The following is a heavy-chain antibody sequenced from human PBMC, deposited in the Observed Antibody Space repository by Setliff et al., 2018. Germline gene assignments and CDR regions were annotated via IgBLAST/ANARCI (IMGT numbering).Heavy chain of an antibody. CDR2: ISSEGDSI. V-gene: IGHV3-23*03. D-gene: IGHD6-13*01. Sequence: GGSLRLSCTASGFTFSSDAMTWVRQAPGKGLEWVSIISSEGDSIYYADSVKGRFTISRDNSKSTLYLEMNSLRAEDTAVYYCAKCSSWHGHYPHFNYWGQGTLVTVSS. CDR3: AKCSSWHGHYPHFNY. J-gene: IGHJ4*02. CDR1: GFTFSSDA.